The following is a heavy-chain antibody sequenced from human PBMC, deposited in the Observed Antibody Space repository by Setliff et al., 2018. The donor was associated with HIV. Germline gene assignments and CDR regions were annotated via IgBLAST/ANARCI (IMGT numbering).Heavy chain of an antibody. D-gene: IGHD2-15*01. J-gene: IGHJ3*02. Sequence: PSETLSLTCAVYGGSFSGYYWNWIRQPPGKGLEWIGEINHSGSTNYNPPPKSRVTISVDTSKNQFSLKLSSVTAADTAVYYCARDPRAPRYCSGGSCYSQRRAFDIWGQGTMVTVSS. CDR2: INHSGST. V-gene: IGHV4-34*01. CDR1: GGSFSGYY. CDR3: ARDPRAPRYCSGGSCYSQRRAFDI.